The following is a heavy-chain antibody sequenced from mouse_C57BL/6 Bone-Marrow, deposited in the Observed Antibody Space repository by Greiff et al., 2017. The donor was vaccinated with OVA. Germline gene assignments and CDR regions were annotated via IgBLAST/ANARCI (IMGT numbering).Heavy chain of an antibody. V-gene: IGHV5-6*01. Sequence: EVHLVESGGDLVKPGGSLKLSCAASGFTFSSYGMSWVRQTPDKRLEWVATISSGGSYTYYPDSVKGRFTISRDKAKNTLYLQMSSLKSEDTAMYYCASPYYSKAYYYAMDYWGQGTSVTVSS. CDR1: GFTFSSYG. CDR3: ASPYYSKAYYYAMDY. J-gene: IGHJ4*01. CDR2: ISSGGSYT. D-gene: IGHD2-5*01.